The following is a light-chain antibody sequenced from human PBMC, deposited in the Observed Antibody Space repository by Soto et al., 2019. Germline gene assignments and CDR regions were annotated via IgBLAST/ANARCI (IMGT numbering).Light chain of an antibody. CDR1: QGIRSH. Sequence: DVQLTQSPSFLSASVGDRVTITCRASQGIRSHLAWYQQTPGRGPKPLIYAASTLLSGVPSRFSGSGFGTDFTLAISNLQPEDFATYYCQQVDGYPHTFGQGTKLEI. CDR3: QQVDGYPHT. J-gene: IGKJ2*01. CDR2: AAS. V-gene: IGKV1-9*01.